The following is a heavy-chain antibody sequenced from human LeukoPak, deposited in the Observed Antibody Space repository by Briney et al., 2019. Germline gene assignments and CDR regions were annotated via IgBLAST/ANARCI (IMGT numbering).Heavy chain of an antibody. V-gene: IGHV1-2*02. D-gene: IGHD6-13*01. CDR1: GYTFTGYY. CDR2: INPNSGGT. J-gene: IGHJ4*02. CDR3: ARDVLAAAGHCFDF. Sequence: ASVKVSCKASGYTFTGYYMHWVRQAPGQGLEWMGWINPNSGGTNYAQNFQGRVTMTRDTSISTAYMELSSLRSDDTAVYYCARDVLAAAGHCFDFWGQGTLVTVS.